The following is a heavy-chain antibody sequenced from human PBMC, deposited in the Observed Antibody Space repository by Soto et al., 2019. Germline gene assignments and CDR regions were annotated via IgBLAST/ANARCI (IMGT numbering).Heavy chain of an antibody. V-gene: IGHV3-23*01. D-gene: IGHD2-15*01. CDR3: ANGPYCSGGSCYSPYYSYGMDV. J-gene: IGHJ6*02. CDR1: GFTFSSYA. CDR2: ISGSGGST. Sequence: GGSLRLSCAASGFTFSSYAMSWVRQAPGKGLEWVSAISGSGGSTYYADSVKGRFTISRDNSKNTLYLQTNSLRAEHTAVYYCANGPYCSGGSCYSPYYSYGMDVWGQGTPVTVSS.